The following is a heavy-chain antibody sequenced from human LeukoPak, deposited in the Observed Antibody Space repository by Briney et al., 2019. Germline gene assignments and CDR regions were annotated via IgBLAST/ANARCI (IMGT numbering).Heavy chain of an antibody. V-gene: IGHV4-34*01. CDR3: ARSPGYCSGGSCPTH. D-gene: IGHD2-15*01. CDR2: INHSGST. J-gene: IGHJ4*02. Sequence: SETLSLTCAVYGGSFSGYYWSWIRQPPGKGLEWIGEINHSGSTNYNPSLKRRVTISVDTSKNQFSLKLSSVTAADTAVYYCARSPGYCSGGSCPTHWGQGTLVTVSS. CDR1: GGSFSGYY.